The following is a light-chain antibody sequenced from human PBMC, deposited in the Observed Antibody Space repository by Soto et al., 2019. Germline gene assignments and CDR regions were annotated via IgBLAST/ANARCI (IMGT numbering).Light chain of an antibody. J-gene: IGKJ2*01. CDR1: QSLSYW. CDR3: EEDDRFPYT. CDR2: KAS. Sequence: DIQMTQSPSTLSASVGDTVTITCRASQSLSYWLAWYQQKPGQAPKLLIHKASTLESGVPSRFSGSGSRSEFTLTITGLQPDYFATFYGEEDDRFPYTFGQGTKLESK. V-gene: IGKV1-5*03.